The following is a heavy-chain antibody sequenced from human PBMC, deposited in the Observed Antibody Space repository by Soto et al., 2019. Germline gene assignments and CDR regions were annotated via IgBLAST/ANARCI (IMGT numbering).Heavy chain of an antibody. D-gene: IGHD5-12*01. Sequence: QVQLVQSGAEEKKPGASVKVSCKASGYTFTNYAMHWVRQAPGQRLEWMGWINAGNGNTKYSQKFQGRVTITRDTSASTAYMELRSLRSEDTAVYYCARVSGYYLPAYWGQGTLVTVSS. CDR1: GYTFTNYA. CDR2: INAGNGNT. CDR3: ARVSGYYLPAY. J-gene: IGHJ4*02. V-gene: IGHV1-3*05.